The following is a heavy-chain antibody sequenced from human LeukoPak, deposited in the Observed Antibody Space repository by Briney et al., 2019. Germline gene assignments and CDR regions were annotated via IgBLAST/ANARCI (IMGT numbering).Heavy chain of an antibody. D-gene: IGHD2-2*01. CDR1: GGSFSGYY. CDR2: INHSGST. J-gene: IGHJ5*02. V-gene: IGHV4-34*01. Sequence: PSETLSLTCAVYGGSFSGYYWSWIRQPPGKGLEWIGEINHSGSTIYNPSLKSRVTISVDTSKNQFSLKLSSVTAADTAVYYCAREIGYCSSTSCFNWFDPWGQGTLVTVSS. CDR3: AREIGYCSSTSCFNWFDP.